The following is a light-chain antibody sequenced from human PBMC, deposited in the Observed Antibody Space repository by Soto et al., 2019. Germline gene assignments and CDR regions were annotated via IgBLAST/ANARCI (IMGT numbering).Light chain of an antibody. Sequence: DIQMTQSPPSLSASVGDRVTITCRTSQTITTYLNWYQQKPGKTPKLLIYGASILQTGISSRFSGSGSGTDFTLTISSLQPEDFATYYCRQSYSVPWTFGQGTKVEIK. CDR1: QTITTY. CDR2: GAS. J-gene: IGKJ1*01. CDR3: RQSYSVPWT. V-gene: IGKV1-39*01.